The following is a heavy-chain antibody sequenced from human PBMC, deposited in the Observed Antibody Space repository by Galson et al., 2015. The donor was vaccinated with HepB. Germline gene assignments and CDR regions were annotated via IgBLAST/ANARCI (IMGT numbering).Heavy chain of an antibody. D-gene: IGHD3-3*01. CDR3: ARGIGGNPYFDF. J-gene: IGHJ4*02. CDR2: ITPIFGAS. V-gene: IGHV1-69*13. CDR1: GGTFNTYT. Sequence: SVKVSCKASGGTFNTYTFSWVRQAPGQGLEWMGGITPIFGASKSAQKFQDRLIITADASTNTVYMELSGLGSEDTAVYFCARGIGGNPYFDFWGQGTLVTVSS.